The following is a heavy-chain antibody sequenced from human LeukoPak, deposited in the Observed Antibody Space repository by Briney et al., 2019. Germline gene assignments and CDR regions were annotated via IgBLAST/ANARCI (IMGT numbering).Heavy chain of an antibody. J-gene: IGHJ4*02. CDR1: GFTFSSNG. CDR2: IWYDGSNK. Sequence: SLRLSCAASGFTFSSNGVHWVRQAPGKGLEWVAVIWYDGSNKYYADSVKGRFTISRDNSKNTLYLQMNSLRAEDTAVYYCAREVEMATIVDWGQGTLVTVSS. CDR3: AREVEMATIVD. D-gene: IGHD5-24*01. V-gene: IGHV3-33*01.